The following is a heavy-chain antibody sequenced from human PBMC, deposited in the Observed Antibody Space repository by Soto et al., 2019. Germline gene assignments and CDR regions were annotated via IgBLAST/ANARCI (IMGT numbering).Heavy chain of an antibody. CDR2: VSAYNGNT. D-gene: IGHD1-26*01. CDR1: GYTFTRYY. V-gene: IGHV1-18*01. CDR3: ARGGQWDFLSDY. Sequence: QVQLVQSGAEVKKPGASVMVSCMASGYTFTRYYINWVRQAPGQGLEWMGWVSAYNGNTHYEQKLQGRVTLTTDTSTSTAYMELRSLRSDDTAVYFCARGGQWDFLSDYWGQGTLVTVSS. J-gene: IGHJ4*02.